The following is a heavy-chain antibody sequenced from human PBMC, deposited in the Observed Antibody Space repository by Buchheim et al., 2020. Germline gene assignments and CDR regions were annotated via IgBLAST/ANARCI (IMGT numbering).Heavy chain of an antibody. V-gene: IGHV4-4*08. CDR1: GGSISSYY. Sequence: QVQLQESGPGLVKPSETLSLTCTVSGGSISSYYWSWIRQPPGKGLEWIGYIYTSGSTNYNPSLKSRVTMSVDTSKNQFSLKLSSVTAADTAVYYCAGHYYDSSGQYDYWGQGTL. CDR2: IYTSGST. D-gene: IGHD3-22*01. CDR3: AGHYYDSSGQYDY. J-gene: IGHJ4*02.